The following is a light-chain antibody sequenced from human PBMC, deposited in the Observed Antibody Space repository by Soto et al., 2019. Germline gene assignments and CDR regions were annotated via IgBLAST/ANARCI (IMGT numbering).Light chain of an antibody. Sequence: EIVLTQSPGTLSLSPGERATLSCRASQSVSSSYLAWYQQKPGQAPRLLIYCASSRATGIPDRFSGSGSGNDFTLTHHRMEPENFAMYYCQQYGSSSWTFGQGTKVEIK. V-gene: IGKV3-20*01. J-gene: IGKJ1*01. CDR2: CAS. CDR1: QSVSSSY. CDR3: QQYGSSSWT.